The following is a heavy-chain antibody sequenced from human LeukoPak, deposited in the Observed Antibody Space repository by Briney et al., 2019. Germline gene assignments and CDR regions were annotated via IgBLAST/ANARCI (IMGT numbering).Heavy chain of an antibody. D-gene: IGHD6-19*01. Sequence: VKVSCKASGFTFTSSAVQWVRPARGQRLEWIGWIVVGSGNTNYAQKFQERVTITRDMSTSTAYMELSSLRSEDTAVYYCAGQPGIAVAGSFDYWGQGTLVTVSS. CDR2: IVVGSGNT. V-gene: IGHV1-58*01. CDR1: GFTFTSSA. CDR3: AGQPGIAVAGSFDY. J-gene: IGHJ4*02.